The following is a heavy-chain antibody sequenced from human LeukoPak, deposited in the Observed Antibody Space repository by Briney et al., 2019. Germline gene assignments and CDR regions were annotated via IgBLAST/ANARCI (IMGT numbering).Heavy chain of an antibody. Sequence: GESLKISCKGTGYSFTNYWIGWVRQMPGKGLEWMGIIYPGDSDTRYSPSFQGQVTISADKSISTAYLQWSSLKASDTAMYYCARQIDIVATTYYFDYWGQGTLVTVSS. CDR1: GYSFTNYW. CDR2: IYPGDSDT. J-gene: IGHJ4*02. V-gene: IGHV5-51*01. CDR3: ARQIDIVATTYYFDY. D-gene: IGHD5-12*01.